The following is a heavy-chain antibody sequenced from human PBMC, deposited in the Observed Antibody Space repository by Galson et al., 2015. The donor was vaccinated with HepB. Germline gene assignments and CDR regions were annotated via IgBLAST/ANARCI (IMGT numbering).Heavy chain of an antibody. Sequence: SVKVSCKASGYMFSSYGISCVRQAPGRGLEGIGCISGYDDPINYAWKFQGRVTMTLDTSTSTGYMDLRSLTSDDTAIYYCARDLWGRGSAVPLFDFWGQGTLVSVSS. CDR2: ISGYDDPI. CDR3: ARDLWGRGSAVPLFDF. D-gene: IGHD7-27*01. CDR1: GYMFSSYG. V-gene: IGHV1-18*01. J-gene: IGHJ4*02.